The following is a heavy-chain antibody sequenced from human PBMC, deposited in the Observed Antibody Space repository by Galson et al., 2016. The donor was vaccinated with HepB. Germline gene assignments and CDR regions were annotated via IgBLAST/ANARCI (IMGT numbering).Heavy chain of an antibody. V-gene: IGHV3-64D*06. J-gene: IGHJ4*02. CDR1: GFTFSFYA. CDR2: ISGNGGST. CDR3: VKGGGYSSGWYKGAFDY. D-gene: IGHD6-19*01. Sequence: SLRLSCAASGFTFSFYAMHWVRQAPGKGLDYVSAISGNGGSTYYADSVKGRFTISRDNSKNTLYLKMSSLRTEDTAVYYCVKGGGYSSGWYKGAFDYWGQGTLVTVSS.